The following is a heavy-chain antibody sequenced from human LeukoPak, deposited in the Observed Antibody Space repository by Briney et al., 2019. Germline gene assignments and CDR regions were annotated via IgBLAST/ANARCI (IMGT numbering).Heavy chain of an antibody. CDR2: ISSSSSYI. V-gene: IGHV3-21*01. CDR1: GFTFSSYS. J-gene: IGHJ4*02. D-gene: IGHD3-3*01. Sequence: GGSLRLSCAASGFTFSSYSMNWVRQAPGKGLEWVSSISSSSSYIYYADSVKGRFTISRDNAKNSLYLQMNSLRAEDTAVYYCARDSMRGFWGGYFGYWGQGTLVTVSS. CDR3: ARDSMRGFWGGYFGY.